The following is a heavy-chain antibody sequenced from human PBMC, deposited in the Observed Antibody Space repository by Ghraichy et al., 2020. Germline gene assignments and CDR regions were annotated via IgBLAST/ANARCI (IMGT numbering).Heavy chain of an antibody. CDR3: ARDSSAGAFDI. V-gene: IGHV3-33*01. D-gene: IGHD6-19*01. Sequence: GSLRLSCAASGFTFSSYGMHWVRQAPGKGLEWVAVIWYDGSNKYYADSVKGRFTISRDNSKNTLYLQMNSLRAEDTAVYYCARDSSAGAFDIWGQGTMVTVSS. CDR2: IWYDGSNK. CDR1: GFTFSSYG. J-gene: IGHJ3*02.